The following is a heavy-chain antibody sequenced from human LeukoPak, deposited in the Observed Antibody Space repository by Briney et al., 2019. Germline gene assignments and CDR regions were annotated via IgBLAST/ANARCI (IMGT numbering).Heavy chain of an antibody. V-gene: IGHV3-NL1*01. CDR2: ISGSGGST. J-gene: IGHJ4*02. D-gene: IGHD2-8*01. CDR3: ARGSMAGDPKDGVFEY. Sequence: PGGSLRLSCAASGFTFSSYGMHWVRQAPGKGLEWVSAISGSGGSTYYADSVKGRFTISRDNSRNTMYLQVNSLRAEDTALYYCARGSMAGDPKDGVFEYWGQGTLVTVSS. CDR1: GFTFSSYG.